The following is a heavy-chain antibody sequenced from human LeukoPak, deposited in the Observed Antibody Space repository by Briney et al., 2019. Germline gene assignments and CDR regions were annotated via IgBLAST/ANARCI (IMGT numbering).Heavy chain of an antibody. CDR1: GFSVGSYA. J-gene: IGHJ4*02. CDR3: AKETSGYCDGGACYSFHFFDY. Sequence: GGSLRLSCAASGFSVGSYAMSWVRQAPGKGLDWVSHISDGYGPTYHTDFAKSRFTISRDNSKNMLFLQMNRLRVEDTAIYYCAKETSGYCDGGACYSFHFFDYWGQGILVSVSS. CDR2: ISDGYGPT. V-gene: IGHV3-23*01. D-gene: IGHD2-15*01.